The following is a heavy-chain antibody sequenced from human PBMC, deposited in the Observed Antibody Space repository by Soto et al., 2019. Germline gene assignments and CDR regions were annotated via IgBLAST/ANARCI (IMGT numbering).Heavy chain of an antibody. J-gene: IGHJ6*03. CDR2: IYYSGST. CDR1: GGSISSSSYY. V-gene: IGHV4-39*01. D-gene: IGHD5-12*01. CDR3: ARHLGIVATAPRPDAMDV. Sequence: SETLSLTCTVSGGSISSSSYYWGWIRQPPGKGLEWIGSIYYSGSTYYNPSLKSRVTISVDTSKNQFSLKLSSVTAADTAVYYCARHLGIVATAPRPDAMDVWGKGTTVTVSS.